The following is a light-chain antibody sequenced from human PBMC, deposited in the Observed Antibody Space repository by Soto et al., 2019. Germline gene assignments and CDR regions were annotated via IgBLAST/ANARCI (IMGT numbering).Light chain of an antibody. CDR3: SSYASSSTLYV. CDR1: SSDVGAYNY. CDR2: DVS. Sequence: QSVLTQPAYVLGPAGQSITISCTGTSSDVGAYNYVSWYQQHPGKAPKLMIYDVSNRPSGVSNRFSGSKSGYTASLTISGLQAEDEADYYCSSYASSSTLYVFGTGTKVTVL. V-gene: IGLV2-14*01. J-gene: IGLJ1*01.